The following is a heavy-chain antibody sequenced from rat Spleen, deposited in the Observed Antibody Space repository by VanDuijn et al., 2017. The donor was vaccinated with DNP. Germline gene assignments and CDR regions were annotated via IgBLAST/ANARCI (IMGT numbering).Heavy chain of an antibody. CDR2: INGAGNT. Sequence: EVQLQESGPGLVKPSQSLSLTCSVTGYSITSNFRWSWIRKFPGNKLEGMGYINGAGNTNYNPSLKSRISITRDTSKKQFFLQVNSVTTEDSATYYCAIQLGVFDYWGQGVLVTVSS. J-gene: IGHJ2*01. CDR1: GYSITSNFR. V-gene: IGHV3-3*01. CDR3: AIQLGVFDY. D-gene: IGHD5-1*01.